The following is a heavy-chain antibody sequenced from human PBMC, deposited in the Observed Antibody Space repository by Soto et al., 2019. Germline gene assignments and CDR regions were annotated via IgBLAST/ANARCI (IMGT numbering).Heavy chain of an antibody. J-gene: IGHJ4*02. D-gene: IGHD1-1*01. CDR1: GFTFRDYA. Sequence: QVQLVESGGGVVQPGRSLRLSCEASGFTFRDYAMHWVRQAPGKGLEWVAAIPSDGSAQHYADSVKGRFSISRDNSKNTLPLQMNSLRPEDAALYYCARAVAGQVRSAWTWLDYWGQGTLVTVSS. V-gene: IGHV3-30-3*01. CDR3: ARAVAGQVRSAWTWLDY. CDR2: IPSDGSAQ.